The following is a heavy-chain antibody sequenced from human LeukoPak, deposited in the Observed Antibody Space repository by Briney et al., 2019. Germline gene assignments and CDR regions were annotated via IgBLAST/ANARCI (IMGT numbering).Heavy chain of an antibody. CDR1: GGSISSYY. D-gene: IGHD5-18*01. J-gene: IGHJ2*01. CDR2: IYYSGST. Sequence: RPSETLSLTCTVSGGSISSYYWSWIRQPPGKGLEWIGYIYYSGSTNYNPSLKSRVTISVDTSKNQFSLKLSSVTAADTAVYYCARVGIQLWPNWYFDLWGRGTLVTVSS. V-gene: IGHV4-59*01. CDR3: ARVGIQLWPNWYFDL.